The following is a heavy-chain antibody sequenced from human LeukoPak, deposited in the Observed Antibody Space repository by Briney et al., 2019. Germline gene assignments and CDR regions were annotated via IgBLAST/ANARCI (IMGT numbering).Heavy chain of an antibody. CDR2: INHSGST. Sequence: PSETLSLTCAVYGGSFSGYYWSWIRQPPGKGLEWIGEINHSGSTNYNSSLKSRVTISVDTSKNQFSLQLSYVTAADTAVYYCARLQGSGYSRSWYRTTGFDYWGQGTLVTVSS. J-gene: IGHJ4*02. CDR3: ARLQGSGYSRSWYRTTGFDY. D-gene: IGHD6-13*01. V-gene: IGHV4-34*01. CDR1: GGSFSGYY.